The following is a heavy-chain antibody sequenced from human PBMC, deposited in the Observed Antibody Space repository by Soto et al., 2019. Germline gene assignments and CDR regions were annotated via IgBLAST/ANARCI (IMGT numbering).Heavy chain of an antibody. CDR3: ARDWRRYLNWFDP. J-gene: IGHJ5*02. V-gene: IGHV1-69*04. CDR1: GGTFSSYT. D-gene: IGHD3-3*01. CDR2: IIPILGIA. Sequence: GASVKVSCKASGGTFSSYTISWVRQAPGQGLEWMGRIIPILGIANYAQKFQGRVTITADKSTSTAYMELSSLRSEDTAVYYCARDWRRYLNWFDPWGQGTLVTVSS.